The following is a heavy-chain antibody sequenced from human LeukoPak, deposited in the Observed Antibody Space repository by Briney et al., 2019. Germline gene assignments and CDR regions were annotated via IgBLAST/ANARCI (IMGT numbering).Heavy chain of an antibody. V-gene: IGHV3-20*04. CDR1: GFTFNADD. Sequence: PGGSLRLSCTASGFTFNADDMNWVRQAPGKGLEWVSGINWNGIGTGYADSVKGRFTISRDNAKNSLYLQMNSLRAEDTAVYYCARDRSSGPDYWGQGTLVTVSS. CDR2: INWNGIGT. J-gene: IGHJ4*02. D-gene: IGHD6-19*01. CDR3: ARDRSSGPDY.